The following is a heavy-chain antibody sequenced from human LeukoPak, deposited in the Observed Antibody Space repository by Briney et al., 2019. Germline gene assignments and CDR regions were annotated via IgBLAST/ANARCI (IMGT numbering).Heavy chain of an antibody. V-gene: IGHV4-59*12. CDR2: IFSNGNT. D-gene: IGHD3-10*01. CDR3: ARSGVLWFGESENHAENVQH. Sequence: TSETLSLTCSVSGASISSYYWIWIRKPPGKVRNGMGYIFSNGNTDYNPSLKSRVTISLDTSRRHFSLKLSSVTAADTAVYYCARSGVLWFGESENHAENVQHWGQGTLVTVSS. J-gene: IGHJ1*01. CDR1: GASISSYY.